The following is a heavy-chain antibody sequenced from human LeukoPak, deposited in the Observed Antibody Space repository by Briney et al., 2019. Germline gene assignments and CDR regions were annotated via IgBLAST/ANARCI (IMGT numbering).Heavy chain of an antibody. V-gene: IGHV4-59*08. D-gene: IGHD1-1*01. J-gene: IGHJ4*02. CDR2: IYYSGST. CDR1: GGSISNYY. Sequence: SETLSLTCTVSGGSISNYYWSWIRQPPGKGLEWIGYIYYSGSTNYNPSLKSRVTISVDTSKNQFSLKLTSVTAADTAVYYCARHSSNFYFDYWGQGTLVTVSS. CDR3: ARHSSNFYFDY.